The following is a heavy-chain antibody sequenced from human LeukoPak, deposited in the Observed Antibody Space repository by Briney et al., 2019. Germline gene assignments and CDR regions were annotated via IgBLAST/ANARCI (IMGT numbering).Heavy chain of an antibody. CDR3: ARSPYGSGNYYNVPFYYYYGMDV. CDR2: IYYSGST. Sequence: SETLSLTCTVSGGSISSYYWSWIRQPPGKGLEWIGYIYYSGSTNYNPSLKSRVTISVDTSKNQFSLKLSSVTAADTAVYYCARSPYGSGNYYNVPFYYYYGMDVWGQGTTVTVSS. D-gene: IGHD3-10*01. CDR1: GGSISSYY. V-gene: IGHV4-59*01. J-gene: IGHJ6*02.